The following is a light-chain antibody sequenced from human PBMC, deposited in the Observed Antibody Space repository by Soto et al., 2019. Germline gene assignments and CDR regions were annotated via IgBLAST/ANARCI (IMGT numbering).Light chain of an antibody. V-gene: IGKV3-11*01. CDR3: QQRTDWPPVYT. CDR2: DVS. J-gene: IGKJ2*01. CDR1: QSVSSF. Sequence: EIVLAQSPVPLSLSPGERATLSCRASQSVSSFLAWYQQKPGQAPRLLIYDVSNRAAGIPARFSGSGSGTDFTLTISSLEQEDFAVYYCQQRTDWPPVYTFGQGTKLEIK.